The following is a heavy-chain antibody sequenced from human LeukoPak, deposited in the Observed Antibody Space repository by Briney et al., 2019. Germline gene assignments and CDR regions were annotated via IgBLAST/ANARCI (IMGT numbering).Heavy chain of an antibody. J-gene: IGHJ4*02. CDR2: IRSKANNYAT. Sequence: GGSLRLSCAASGFIFSGAAMHWVRQASGKGLEWVGRIRSKANNYATAYAASVKDRFTISRDDSKNMAYLQMNSLKTEDTAVYYCTRDLVGTTAGYWGQGTLVTVSS. CDR3: TRDLVGTTAGY. V-gene: IGHV3-73*01. CDR1: GFIFSGAA. D-gene: IGHD1-26*01.